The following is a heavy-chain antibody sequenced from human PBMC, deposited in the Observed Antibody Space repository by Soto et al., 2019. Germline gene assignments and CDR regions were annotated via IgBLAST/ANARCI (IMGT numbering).Heavy chain of an antibody. J-gene: IGHJ4*02. CDR2: IIPFFGTP. CDR1: GGTFTNDA. V-gene: IGHV1-69*01. CDR3: AREVVTETTLGYFDF. D-gene: IGHD2-21*02. Sequence: QVHLVQSGAEVKKSGSSVRVSCTASGGTFTNDAISWVRQAPGQGLEWLGRIIPFFGTPDYSQSFQGRLTLTADESTGTAYMDLRSLRSDDTAVYYCAREVVTETTLGYFDFWGQGTLVTVSS.